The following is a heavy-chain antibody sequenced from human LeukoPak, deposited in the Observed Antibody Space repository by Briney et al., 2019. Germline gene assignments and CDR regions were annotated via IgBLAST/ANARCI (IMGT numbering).Heavy chain of an antibody. V-gene: IGHV3-64*01. CDR2: ISSNGGST. CDR1: GFTFSSYA. CDR3: ARMSQGAFNV. J-gene: IGHJ3*01. Sequence: PGGTLRLSCAASGFTFSSYAMHWVRQAPGKGLEYVSAISSNGGSTYYANSVKGRFTISRDNSKNTLDLQMNSLRAEDTAVYYCARMSQGAFNVWGQGTMVTVSS.